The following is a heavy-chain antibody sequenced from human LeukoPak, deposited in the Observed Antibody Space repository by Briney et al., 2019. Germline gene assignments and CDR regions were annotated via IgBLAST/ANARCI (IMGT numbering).Heavy chain of an antibody. V-gene: IGHV1-18*01. CDR3: ARGLGCSGGSCYFDY. J-gene: IGHJ4*02. CDR2: ISAYNGKT. Sequence: ASVKVSYKASGYTFTNYGMSWVGQAPGQGREGMGWISAYNGKTNYAQKVQGRVTITTDTSTSTAYMELRSLGSDDTAVYYCARGLGCSGGSCYFDYWGQGTLVTVSS. CDR1: GYTFTNYG. D-gene: IGHD2-15*01.